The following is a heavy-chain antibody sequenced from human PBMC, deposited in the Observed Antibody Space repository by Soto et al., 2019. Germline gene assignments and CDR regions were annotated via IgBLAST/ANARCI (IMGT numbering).Heavy chain of an antibody. CDR1: DGSISSGGYY. D-gene: IGHD6-6*01. Sequence: QVQLQESGPGLVKPSQTLSLACTVSDGSISSGGYYWSWIRQHPGKGLEWIGHIYYTGNNYYNPSLKSRVTISVDTSRNQFSLKVKSVTAADTAVYYCARVQGAGVPHDYWGQGALVTVSS. J-gene: IGHJ4*02. V-gene: IGHV4-31*03. CDR3: ARVQGAGVPHDY. CDR2: IYYTGNN.